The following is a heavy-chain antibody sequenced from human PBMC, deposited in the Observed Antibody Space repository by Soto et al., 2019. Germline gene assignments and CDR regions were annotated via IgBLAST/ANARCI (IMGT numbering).Heavy chain of an antibody. V-gene: IGHV1-2*02. J-gene: IGHJ4*02. D-gene: IGHD1-1*01. Sequence: ASVKVSCRASGYTFTGYYLHWVRQAPGQGLEWMGWINPNSGGTNYAQKFQGRVTMTRDTSISTAYMELSRLRSDDTAVYYCARGRTGTTSYFDYWGQGNLVTVSS. CDR1: GYTFTGYY. CDR3: ARGRTGTTSYFDY. CDR2: INPNSGGT.